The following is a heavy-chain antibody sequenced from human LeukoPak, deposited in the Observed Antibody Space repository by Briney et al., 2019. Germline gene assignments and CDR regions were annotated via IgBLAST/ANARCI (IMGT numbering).Heavy chain of an antibody. V-gene: IGHV3-23*01. CDR1: GFLFWSYA. D-gene: IGHD3-10*01. CDR3: AKDSTFHGSGSYDNPSTPHLDY. J-gene: IGHJ4*02. CDR2: ISGSGGRT. Sequence: GGPLRLSCAASGFLFWSYAMRWVRQAPGKGLEWVSAISGSGGRTYYAESVKGRFTISRDNSKNTLYLQMNSLRAEDTAVYNCAKDSTFHGSGSYDNPSTPHLDYWGQGTLVTVSS.